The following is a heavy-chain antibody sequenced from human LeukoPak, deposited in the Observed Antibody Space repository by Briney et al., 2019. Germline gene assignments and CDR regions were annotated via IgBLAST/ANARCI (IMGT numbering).Heavy chain of an antibody. D-gene: IGHD2-8*01. J-gene: IGHJ4*02. Sequence: GGSLRLSCAASGFTFSSYAMHWVRQAPGKGLEWVAVISYDGSNKYYADSVKGRFTISRDNSKNTLYLQMNSLRAEDTAVYYCARGLIAGSDYWGQGTLVTVSS. CDR1: GFTFSSYA. V-gene: IGHV3-30-3*01. CDR3: ARGLIAGSDY. CDR2: ISYDGSNK.